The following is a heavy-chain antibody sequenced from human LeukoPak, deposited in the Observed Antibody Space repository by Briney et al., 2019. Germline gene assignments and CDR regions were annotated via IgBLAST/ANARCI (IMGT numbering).Heavy chain of an antibody. D-gene: IGHD1-1*01. CDR2: ISSSSSYI. Sequence: PGGSLRLSCAASGFTFSSYSMNWVRQTPGKGLEWVSSISSSSSYIYYADSEKGRFTISKDNAKNSLYLQMNSLRAEDTAVYYCARDGRGDWDLDYWGQGTLVTVCS. CDR3: ARDGRGDWDLDY. V-gene: IGHV3-21*01. J-gene: IGHJ4*02. CDR1: GFTFSSYS.